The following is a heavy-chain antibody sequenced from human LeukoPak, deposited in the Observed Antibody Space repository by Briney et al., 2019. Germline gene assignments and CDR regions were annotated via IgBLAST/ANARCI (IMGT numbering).Heavy chain of an antibody. CDR1: GYTFTGYY. J-gene: IGHJ3*02. CDR3: ARDIAVAGTLDAFDI. Sequence: GASVKVSCKASGYTFTGYYMHWVRQAPGQGLEWMGWINPNSGGANYAQKFQGWVTMTRDTSISTAYMELSRLRSDDTAVYYCARDIAVAGTLDAFDIWGQGTMVTVSS. V-gene: IGHV1-2*04. D-gene: IGHD6-19*01. CDR2: INPNSGGA.